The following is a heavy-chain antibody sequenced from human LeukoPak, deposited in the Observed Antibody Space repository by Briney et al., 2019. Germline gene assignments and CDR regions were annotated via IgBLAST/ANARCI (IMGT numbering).Heavy chain of an antibody. J-gene: IGHJ4*02. Sequence: PGGSLRLSXAGSGFTFCDPWMSWVRQAPGKGLEWIGRIKSKTDGGTTDFAAPVKGRFTISRDDSKNTLYLQMNSLRTEDTAVYYCTTDRTYSRFDHWGEGTLVTVSS. V-gene: IGHV3-15*01. CDR2: IKSKTDGGTT. CDR3: TTDRTYSRFDH. CDR1: GFTFCDPW. D-gene: IGHD2-15*01.